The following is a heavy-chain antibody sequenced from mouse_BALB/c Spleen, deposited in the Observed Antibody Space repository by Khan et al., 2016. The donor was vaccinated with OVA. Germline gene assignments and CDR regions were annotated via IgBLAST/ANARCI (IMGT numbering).Heavy chain of an antibody. CDR1: GYSITSGYG. V-gene: IGHV3-2*02. CDR2: ISYSGST. Sequence: VQLKDSGPGLVKPSQSLSLTCTVTGYSITSGYGWNWIRQFPGNKLEWMGYISYSGSTNYNPSLKRRISITRDTSKNQFFLQLNSVTTEDTATYYCARTARIKYWGQGTTLTVSS. D-gene: IGHD1-2*01. J-gene: IGHJ2*01. CDR3: ARTARIKY.